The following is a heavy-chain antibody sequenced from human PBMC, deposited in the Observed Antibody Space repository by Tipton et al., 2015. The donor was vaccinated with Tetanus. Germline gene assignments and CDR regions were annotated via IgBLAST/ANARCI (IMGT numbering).Heavy chain of an antibody. V-gene: IGHV4-4*07. Sequence: TLSLTCTVSGGSISSYYWSWIRQPAGKGLEWIGRIYTSGSTNYNPSLKSRVTMSVDTSKNQFSLKLSSVTAADTAVYYCARGLNCGGDCYSLDPFDYWGQGTLVTVSS. CDR1: GGSISSYY. CDR2: IYTSGST. J-gene: IGHJ4*02. CDR3: ARGLNCGGDCYSLDPFDY. D-gene: IGHD2-21*02.